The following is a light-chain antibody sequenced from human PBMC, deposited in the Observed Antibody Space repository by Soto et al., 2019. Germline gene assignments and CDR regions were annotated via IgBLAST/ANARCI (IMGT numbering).Light chain of an antibody. Sequence: EIVLTQSPGSLSLSPRERATLSCRASQSVSNNHLAWYQQKPGQAPRLLIYGASRRATGIPDRFSGSGSGTDFPLTISGLEPEDFAMYYCQQYGSSTYSFGQGTKVEIK. CDR3: QQYGSSTYS. CDR2: GAS. V-gene: IGKV3-20*01. J-gene: IGKJ2*01. CDR1: QSVSNNH.